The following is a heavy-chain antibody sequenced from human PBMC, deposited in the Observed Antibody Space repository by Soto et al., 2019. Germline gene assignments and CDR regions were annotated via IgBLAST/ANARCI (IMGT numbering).Heavy chain of an antibody. CDR2: IYYSGNT. CDR1: GGSISSSSYY. D-gene: IGHD6-19*01. J-gene: IGHJ4*02. Sequence: PSETLSVTCTVSGGSISSSSYYWGWIRQPPGKGLEWIGSIYYSGNTYYNPSLKSRVTISVDKAKNQFSLKLSSVTAADTAVYYCSTQAFGSGWYSPPLGSFAYWGQGTLVTVSS. V-gene: IGHV4-39*01. CDR3: STQAFGSGWYSPPLGSFAY.